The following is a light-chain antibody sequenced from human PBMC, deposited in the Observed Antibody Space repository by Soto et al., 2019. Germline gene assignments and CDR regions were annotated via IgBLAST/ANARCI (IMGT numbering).Light chain of an antibody. CDR3: QQYHSYWT. CDR2: DAS. J-gene: IGKJ1*01. CDR1: QSISSW. V-gene: IGKV1-5*01. Sequence: DIQMTQSPSTLSASVGDRVTITCRASQSISSWLAWYQQKPGKAPTLLIYDASSLESGVPSRFSGSGSGTEFTLTISSLQTDEFSTYYCQQYHSYWTFGQGTKV.